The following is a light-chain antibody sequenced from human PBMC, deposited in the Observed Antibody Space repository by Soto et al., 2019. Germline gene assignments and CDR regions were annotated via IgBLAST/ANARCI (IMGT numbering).Light chain of an antibody. Sequence: DIVMTQSPDSLAISLGERATINCKSSQSVLASSNNKNSLAWYQQKPGQPPKLLIYGASTRESGVPDRFRGSGSGTDFTLTISSLQAEDVAVYYCHQYDSSPLTFGGGTNVEIK. V-gene: IGKV4-1*01. J-gene: IGKJ4*01. CDR3: HQYDSSPLT. CDR1: QSVLASSNNKNS. CDR2: GAS.